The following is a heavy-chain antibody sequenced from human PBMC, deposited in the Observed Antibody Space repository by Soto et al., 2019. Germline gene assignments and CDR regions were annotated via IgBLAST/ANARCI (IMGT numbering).Heavy chain of an antibody. Sequence: QPGGSLRLSCTTSGFTFGDYAMSWFRQTPGKGLEWVGFVRTYAYGETTEYAASVKGRFTVGRDNSRSTAYLHMSSLKTEDTGVYFCSRDCPCGLGYCNNGACFPNYFWGQGTLVTV. CDR1: GFTFGDYA. V-gene: IGHV3-49*03. CDR2: VRTYAYGETT. D-gene: IGHD2-8*01. J-gene: IGHJ4*02. CDR3: SRDCPCGLGYCNNGACFPNYF.